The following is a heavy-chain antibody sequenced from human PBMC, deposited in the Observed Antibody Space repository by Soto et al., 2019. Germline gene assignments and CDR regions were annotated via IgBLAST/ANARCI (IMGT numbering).Heavy chain of an antibody. V-gene: IGHV3-7*01. CDR2: IKQDGSEK. D-gene: IGHD6-6*01. J-gene: IGHJ4*02. Sequence: EVQLVESGGGLVQPGGSLRLSCAASGFTFSSYWMSWVRQAPGQGLEWVANIKQDGSEKYYVDSVKGRFTISRDNAKNSLYLQMNSLRAEXXXXXXXXRGKEIAARFDYWGQGSLVTVSS. CDR1: GFTFSSYW. CDR3: XRGKEIAARFDY.